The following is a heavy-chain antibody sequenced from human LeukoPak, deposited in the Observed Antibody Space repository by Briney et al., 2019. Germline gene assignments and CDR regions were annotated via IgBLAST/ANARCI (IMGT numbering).Heavy chain of an antibody. D-gene: IGHD3-10*01. CDR1: GFTFSSYA. V-gene: IGHV3-23*01. CDR3: AKDRCGSGSYYGFFDY. J-gene: IGHJ4*02. CDR2: ISGSGGST. Sequence: GGSLRLSCAASGFTFSSYAMSWDRQAPGKGLEWVSAISGSGGSTYYADSVKGRFTISRDNSKNTLYLQMNSLRAEDTAVYYCAKDRCGSGSYYGFFDYWGQGTLVTVSS.